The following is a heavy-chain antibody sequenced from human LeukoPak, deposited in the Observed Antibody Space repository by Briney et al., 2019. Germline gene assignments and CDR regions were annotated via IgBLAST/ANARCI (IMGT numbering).Heavy chain of an antibody. CDR3: ARLSSGYYWDS. V-gene: IGHV4-59*08. D-gene: IGHD3-22*01. J-gene: IGHJ4*02. Sequence: SETLSLICTVSGGSISSYDWSWIRQPPGKGLVWIGYIYYSGSTKYNSSLKSRVTISLDTSKNQFSLKLSSVTAADTAVYYCARLSSGYYWDSWGQGTLVTVSS. CDR1: GGSISSYD. CDR2: IYYSGST.